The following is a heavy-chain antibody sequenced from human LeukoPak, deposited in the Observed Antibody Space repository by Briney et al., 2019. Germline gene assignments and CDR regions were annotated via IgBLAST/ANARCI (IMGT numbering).Heavy chain of an antibody. CDR2: IYYSGST. V-gene: IGHV4-59*01. J-gene: IGHJ4*02. Sequence: PSETLSLTCTVSGGSISSYFWSWIRQPPGKGLEWIGYIYYSGSTNYNPSLKSRVTISVDTSKNQFSLKLSSVTAADTAVYYCARAAREMATTPDFDYWGQGTPVTVSS. D-gene: IGHD5-12*01. CDR3: ARAAREMATTPDFDY. CDR1: GGSISSYF.